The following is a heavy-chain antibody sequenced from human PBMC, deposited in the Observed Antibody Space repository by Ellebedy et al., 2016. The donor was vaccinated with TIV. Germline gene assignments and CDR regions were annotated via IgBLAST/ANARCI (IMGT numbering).Heavy chain of an antibody. CDR2: IIPIFGTA. Sequence: SVKVSXKASRGTFSSYAISWVRQAPGQGLEWMGGIIPIFGTANYAQKFQGRVTITADKSTSTAYMELSSLRSEDTAVYYCARGGVGIAVEGYWGQGTLVTVSS. J-gene: IGHJ4*02. CDR1: RGTFSSYA. D-gene: IGHD6-19*01. CDR3: ARGGVGIAVEGY. V-gene: IGHV1-69*06.